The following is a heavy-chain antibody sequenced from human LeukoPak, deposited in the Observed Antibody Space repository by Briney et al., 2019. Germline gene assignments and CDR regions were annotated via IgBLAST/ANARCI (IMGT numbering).Heavy chain of an antibody. D-gene: IGHD3-3*01. CDR3: ARRGPYYDFWSGYYTGSYFDY. V-gene: IGHV4-4*07. CDR2: IYASGST. J-gene: IGHJ4*02. Sequence: SETLSLTCTVSGGSISSYYWSWIRQPAGKGLEWIGRIYASGSTNYNPSLKSRVTMSVDTSKNQFSLKLSSVTAADTAVYYCARRGPYYDFWSGYYTGSYFDYWGQGTLVTVSS. CDR1: GGSISSYY.